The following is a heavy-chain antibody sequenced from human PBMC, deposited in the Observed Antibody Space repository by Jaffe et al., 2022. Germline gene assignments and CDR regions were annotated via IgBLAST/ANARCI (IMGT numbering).Heavy chain of an antibody. Sequence: QLQLQESGPGLVKPSETLSLTCTVSGGSISSSSYYWGWIRQPPGKGLEWIGSIYYSGSTYYNPSLKSRVTISVDTSKNQFSLKLSSVTAADTAVYYCARHREGFVVGIYYMDVWGKGTTVTVSS. V-gene: IGHV4-39*01. CDR3: ARHREGFVVGIYYMDV. CDR1: GGSISSSSYY. J-gene: IGHJ6*03. D-gene: IGHD2-15*01. CDR2: IYYSGST.